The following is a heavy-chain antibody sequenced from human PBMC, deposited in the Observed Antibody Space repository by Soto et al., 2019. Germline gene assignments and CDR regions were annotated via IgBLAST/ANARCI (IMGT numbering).Heavy chain of an antibody. CDR2: MNPNSGNT. V-gene: IGHV1-8*01. D-gene: IGHD5-18*01. J-gene: IGHJ6*02. CDR1: GYTFTSYD. CDR3: ARGRVQLWTEAYYSYYGMDV. Sequence: ASVKVSCKASGYTFTSYDIDWVRQATGQGLEWMGWMNPNSGNTGYAQKFQGRVTMTRNTSISTAYMELSSLRSEDTAVYYCARGRVQLWTEAYYSYYGMDVWGQGTTVTVYS.